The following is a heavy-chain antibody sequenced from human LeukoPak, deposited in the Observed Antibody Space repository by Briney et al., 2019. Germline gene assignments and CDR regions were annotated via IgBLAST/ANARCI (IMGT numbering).Heavy chain of an antibody. CDR3: AKGHYYGSGSLDY. V-gene: IGHV3-23*01. CDR1: GFTFSSYG. D-gene: IGHD3-10*01. CDR2: IGGRDGST. Sequence: GGSLRLSCAASGFTFSSYGMSWVREAPGKGLEWVSAIGGRDGSTYYADSVKGRFTISRDNSKNTLYVQMNSLRAEDTAVYYCAKGHYYGSGSLDYWGQGTLVTVSS. J-gene: IGHJ4*02.